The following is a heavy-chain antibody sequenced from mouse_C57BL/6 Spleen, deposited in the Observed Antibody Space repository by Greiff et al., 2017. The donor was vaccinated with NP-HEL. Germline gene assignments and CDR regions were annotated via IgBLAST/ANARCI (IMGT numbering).Heavy chain of an antibody. CDR1: GYTFTSYT. CDR3: ARNDYDVGYAMDY. Sequence: VQLQQSGAELARPGASVKMSCKASGYTFTSYTMHWVKQRPGQGLEWIGYISPSSGYTKYTQKFKDKATLTADKASSTAYMQLSSLTSEDSAVYYCARNDYDVGYAMDYWGQGTSVTVSS. J-gene: IGHJ4*01. V-gene: IGHV1-4*01. D-gene: IGHD2-4*01. CDR2: ISPSSGYT.